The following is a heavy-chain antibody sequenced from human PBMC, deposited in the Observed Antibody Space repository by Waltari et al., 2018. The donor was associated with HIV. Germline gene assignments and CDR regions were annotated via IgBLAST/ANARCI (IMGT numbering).Heavy chain of an antibody. CDR3: ARDRFCNGNGCSPSDAFDV. CDR1: GGSVGSSGFS. Sequence: QLRLQESGSGLLKPSQTLSLPCNVFGGSVGSSGFSWSWIRQSPGKGLEWIGYIYYTGSTYYNPSLKSRVNISLDRSKNQFSLRLSYVSAADTAVYYCARDRFCNGNGCSPSDAFDVWGQGRMVTVSS. D-gene: IGHD2-15*01. V-gene: IGHV4-30-2*06. J-gene: IGHJ3*01. CDR2: IYYTGST.